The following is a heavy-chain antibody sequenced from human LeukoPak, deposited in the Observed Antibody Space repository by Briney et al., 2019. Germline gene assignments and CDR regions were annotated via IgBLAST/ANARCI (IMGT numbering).Heavy chain of an antibody. CDR3: ARDVSSGWPFYFDY. CDR1: GFIFSSYS. Sequence: GGSLRLPCAASGFIFSSYSMNWVRQAPGKGLEWVSSIGSSTSYIYYADSVKGRFTISRDNAKNSLYLQMNSLRAEDTAVYYCARDVSSGWPFYFDYWGQGNLVTVSS. CDR2: IGSSTSYI. D-gene: IGHD6-19*01. J-gene: IGHJ4*02. V-gene: IGHV3-21*01.